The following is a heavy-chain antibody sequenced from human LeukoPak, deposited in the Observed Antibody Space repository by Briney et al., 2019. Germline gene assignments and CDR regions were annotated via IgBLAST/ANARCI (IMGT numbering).Heavy chain of an antibody. V-gene: IGHV4-38-2*02. CDR1: GYSISSGYY. D-gene: IGHD2-21*02. J-gene: IGHJ4*02. CDR2: ISHSGST. Sequence: SQTLSLTCTVSGYSISSGYYWGWIRQPPGKGLEWVATISHSGSTYYNPSLKSRVTISVDTSKNQFSLKLSSVTAADTAVYYCARDYSSGLLTATDYFDFWGQGTLVTVSS. CDR3: ARDYSSGLLTATDYFDF.